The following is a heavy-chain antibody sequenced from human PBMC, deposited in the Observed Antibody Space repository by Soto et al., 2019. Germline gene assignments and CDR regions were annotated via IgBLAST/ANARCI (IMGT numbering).Heavy chain of an antibody. V-gene: IGHV3-30*18. Sequence: QVQLVESGGGVVQPGRSLRLSCAASGFTFSSYGMHWVRQAPGKGLEWVAVISYDGSNKYYADSVKGRFTISRDNSKKTLYLQMNSLRAEDTAVYYCAKDLSAGTDYSYGMDVWGQGTTVTVSS. CDR1: GFTFSSYG. D-gene: IGHD6-19*01. CDR3: AKDLSAGTDYSYGMDV. J-gene: IGHJ6*02. CDR2: ISYDGSNK.